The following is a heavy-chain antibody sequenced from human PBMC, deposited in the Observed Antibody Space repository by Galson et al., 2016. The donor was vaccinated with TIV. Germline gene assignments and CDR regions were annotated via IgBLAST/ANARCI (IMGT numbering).Heavy chain of an antibody. CDR3: ATARSGSSFRGIDY. Sequence: QSGAEVKKPGESLKISCKASGATFSRYTITWVRQAPGQGLEYMGRIIPIVDIRDYAQKFQGRVTFTADKSTSTAYMEVNNLRSEDTALYYCATARSGSSFRGIDYWGQGTLVTVSS. V-gene: IGHV1-69*04. CDR1: GATFSRYT. CDR2: IIPIVDIR. J-gene: IGHJ4*02. D-gene: IGHD1-26*01.